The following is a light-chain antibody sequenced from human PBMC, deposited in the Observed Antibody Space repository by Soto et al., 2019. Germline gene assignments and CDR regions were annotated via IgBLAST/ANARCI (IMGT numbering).Light chain of an antibody. CDR1: RSDIGAYNY. CDR2: EVN. J-gene: IGLJ2*01. Sequence: QSALTQPASVSGSPGQSISISCTGTRSDIGAYNYVSWYQQHPGKAPKLMIYEVNNRPSGVSNRFSGSKSGNTASLIISGLQAEDEADYYCSSYTSTNIRLFGGGTKLTVL. CDR3: SSYTSTNIRL. V-gene: IGLV2-14*01.